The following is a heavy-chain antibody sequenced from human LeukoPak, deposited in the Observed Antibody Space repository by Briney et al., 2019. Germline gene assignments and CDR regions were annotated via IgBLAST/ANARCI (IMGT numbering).Heavy chain of an antibody. CDR3: ARDRQQLVRGDHFDY. CDR1: GGSISTGSYC. J-gene: IGHJ4*02. D-gene: IGHD6-13*01. V-gene: IGHV4-39*07. CDR2: VYSSGDT. Sequence: SETLSLTCTASGGSISTGSYCWVWIRQPPGKGLEWIGSVYSSGDTYFNPSLKSRVSMSVNTSKNQFSLKLTSVTAADTALYYCARDRQQLVRGDHFDYWGQGTLVTVSS.